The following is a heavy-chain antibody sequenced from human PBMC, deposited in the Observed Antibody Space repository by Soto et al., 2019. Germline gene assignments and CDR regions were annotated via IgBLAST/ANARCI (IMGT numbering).Heavy chain of an antibody. Sequence: GGSLRLSCAASGFTFSSYDMHWVRQATGKGLEWVSAIGTAGDTYYPGSVKGRFTISRENAKNSLYLQMNSLRAGDTAVYYCAREIPGYYGSGSYSTFDYWGQGTLVTVSS. CDR2: IGTAGDT. J-gene: IGHJ4*02. V-gene: IGHV3-13*04. D-gene: IGHD3-10*01. CDR1: GFTFSSYD. CDR3: AREIPGYYGSGSYSTFDY.